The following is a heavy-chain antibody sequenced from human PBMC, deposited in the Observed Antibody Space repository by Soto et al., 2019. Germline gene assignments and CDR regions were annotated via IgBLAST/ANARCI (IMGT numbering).Heavy chain of an antibody. J-gene: IGHJ4*02. CDR1: GFTFSSYG. D-gene: IGHD3-9*01. CDR2: ISYDGSNK. V-gene: IGHV3-30*18. CDR3: AKESVRYFGYYFDY. Sequence: PGGSLRLSCAASGFTFSSYGMHWVRQAPGKGLEWVAVISYDGSNKYYADSVKGRFTISRDNPKNTLYLQMNSLRAEDTAVYYCAKESVRYFGYYFDYWGQGTLVTVSS.